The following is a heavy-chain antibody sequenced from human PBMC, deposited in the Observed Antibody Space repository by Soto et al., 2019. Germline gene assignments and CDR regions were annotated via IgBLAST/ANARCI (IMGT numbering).Heavy chain of an antibody. CDR1: GFTFSSYA. Sequence: PGGFLRLSCAASGFTFSSYAISWVRQAPWKGLEWVSAISGSGVSTYYADSVKGRFTISRDNSKKTLYLQMNSLRAEDTAVYYSAKEYLEVLGPIINYSFDYWGQGTLLTVSS. CDR3: AKEYLEVLGPIINYSFDY. CDR2: ISGSGVST. D-gene: IGHD1-20*01. J-gene: IGHJ4*02. V-gene: IGHV3-23*01.